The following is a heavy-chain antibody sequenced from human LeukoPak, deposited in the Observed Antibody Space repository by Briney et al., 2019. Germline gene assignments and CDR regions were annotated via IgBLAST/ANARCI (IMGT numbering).Heavy chain of an antibody. CDR2: IYYSGTT. CDR1: GGSFSGYY. J-gene: IGHJ4*02. V-gene: IGHV4-59*01. CDR3: ATGQLEVAGVFDY. D-gene: IGHD6-13*01. Sequence: SETLSLTCAVYGGSFSGYYWSWIRQPPGKGLEWIGYIYYSGTTRYNPSLRSRVTISVDTSKNQISLKLRSVTASDTAVYYCATGQLEVAGVFDYWGQGTLVTVSS.